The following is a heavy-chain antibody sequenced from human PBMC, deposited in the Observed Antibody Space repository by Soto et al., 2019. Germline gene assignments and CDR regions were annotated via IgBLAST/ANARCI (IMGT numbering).Heavy chain of an antibody. CDR2: ISGSGDKT. J-gene: IGHJ4*02. V-gene: IGHV3-23*01. Sequence: EVQLLESGGGLVQPGGSLTLSCAASGFTFNNYAMNWVRQAPGKGLEWVSAISGSGDKTYYADSVKGRFTISRDISRTVLYLQMKGLRADAAAVYYCAKGGERFRYYFDYWGQGALVTVSS. CDR3: AKGGERFRYYFDY. CDR1: GFTFNNYA. D-gene: IGHD2-21*01.